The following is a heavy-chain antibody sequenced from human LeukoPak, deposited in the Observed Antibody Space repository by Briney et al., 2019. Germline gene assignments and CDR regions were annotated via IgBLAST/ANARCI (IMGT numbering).Heavy chain of an antibody. Sequence: SVKVSCKASGGTFSSYAISWVRQAPGQGLEWMGGIIPIFGTANYAQKFQGSVTMTRDTSISTVYMELSRLRSDDTAVYYCARASGSYWWFDSWGQGTLVIVSS. D-gene: IGHD1-26*01. CDR1: GGTFSSYA. J-gene: IGHJ5*01. CDR3: ARASGSYWWFDS. CDR2: IIPIFGTA. V-gene: IGHV1-69*05.